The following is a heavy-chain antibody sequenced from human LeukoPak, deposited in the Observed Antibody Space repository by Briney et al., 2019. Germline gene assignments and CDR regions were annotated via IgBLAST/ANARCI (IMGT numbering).Heavy chain of an antibody. CDR2: ISSSGSTI. CDR3: ARVVGANWFDP. V-gene: IGHV3-48*03. J-gene: IGHJ5*02. Sequence: GGSLRLSCAASGFTFSSYEMNWVRQAPGKGLEWVSYISSSGSTIYYADSVKGRFTISRDNAKNSLYLQMNSLRAEDTALYYCARVVGANWFDPWGQGTLVTVSS. D-gene: IGHD1-26*01. CDR1: GFTFSSYE.